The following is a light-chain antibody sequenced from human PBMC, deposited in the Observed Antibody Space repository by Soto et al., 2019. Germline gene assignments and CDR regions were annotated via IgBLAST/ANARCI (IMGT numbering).Light chain of an antibody. Sequence: QSVLTQPASVSGSPGQSITISCTGISSDVGAYNYVSWYQQHPGKAPKLMIYEVSNRPSGVSNRFSASKSVNTASLTISGLQAEDEADYYCSSYTSGSTLWVFGGGTKLTVL. V-gene: IGLV2-14*01. CDR3: SSYTSGSTLWV. CDR2: EVS. J-gene: IGLJ3*02. CDR1: SSDVGAYNY.